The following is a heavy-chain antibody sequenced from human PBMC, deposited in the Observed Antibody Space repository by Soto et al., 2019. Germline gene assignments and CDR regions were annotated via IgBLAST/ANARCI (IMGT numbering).Heavy chain of an antibody. CDR3: ARDHLASYYGMDV. J-gene: IGHJ6*02. Sequence: QVQLVESGGGVVQPGRSLRLSCAASGFTFSSYAMHWVRQAPGKGLEWVAVISYDGSNKYYADSVKGRFTISRDNSKNTRYLQMNSLRAEDTAVYYCARDHLASYYGMDVWGQGTTVTVSS. CDR2: ISYDGSNK. CDR1: GFTFSSYA. V-gene: IGHV3-30-3*01.